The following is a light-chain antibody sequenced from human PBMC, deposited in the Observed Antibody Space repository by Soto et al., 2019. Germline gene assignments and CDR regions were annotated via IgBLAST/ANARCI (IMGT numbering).Light chain of an antibody. Sequence: DIQMTQSPSSVTASVGDRVSITCRASQGISSWLAWYQQEPGKAPKLLIYGASNLQSGGPSRFRGSEYRTDVTLTICCLQPQDFATYSWQQSNSFPLTFGGGTMVEIK. J-gene: IGKJ4*02. CDR2: GAS. CDR1: QGISSW. CDR3: QQSNSFPLT. V-gene: IGKV1-12*01.